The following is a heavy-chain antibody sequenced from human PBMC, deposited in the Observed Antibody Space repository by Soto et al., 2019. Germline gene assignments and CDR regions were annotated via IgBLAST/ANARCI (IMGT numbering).Heavy chain of an antibody. V-gene: IGHV3-23*01. D-gene: IGHD2-15*01. Sequence: GESLKISCAASGFTFSDYAMIWVRQAPGKGLQWVSTISGSGSSSYYPDSVRGRFTISRDNSKNTLYLQMNSLRAEDTAVYYCAYYGGRYCSGGSCSDFWGQGTLVTVSS. CDR2: ISGSGSSS. CDR1: GFTFSDYA. CDR3: AYYGGRYCSGGSCSDF. J-gene: IGHJ4*02.